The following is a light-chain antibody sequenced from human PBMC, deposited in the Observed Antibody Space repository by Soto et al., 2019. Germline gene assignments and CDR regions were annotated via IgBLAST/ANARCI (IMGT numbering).Light chain of an antibody. CDR2: DAS. Sequence: EIVLTQSPATLSLSPGEKSTLSCRASQSIGSYLAWYQHKPGQAPRLLIFDASNRVIGIPARFSGSGSGTDFTLTISSLEPEDFAVYYCQQRSNWPLTFGGGTKV. J-gene: IGKJ4*01. CDR3: QQRSNWPLT. V-gene: IGKV3-11*01. CDR1: QSIGSY.